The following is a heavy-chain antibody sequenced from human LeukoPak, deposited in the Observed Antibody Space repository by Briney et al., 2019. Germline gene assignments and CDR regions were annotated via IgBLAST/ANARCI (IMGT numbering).Heavy chain of an antibody. CDR2: ISSSSSYI. V-gene: IGHV3-21*01. Sequence: GGSLRLSCAASGFTFSSYSMNWVRQAPGKGLEWVSFISSSSSYIYYTDSVKGRFTISRDNAKNSLYLQLNSLRAEDTALYYCARGEWSSSPFDYWGQGTLVTVSS. CDR1: GFTFSSYS. D-gene: IGHD6-6*01. J-gene: IGHJ4*02. CDR3: ARGEWSSSPFDY.